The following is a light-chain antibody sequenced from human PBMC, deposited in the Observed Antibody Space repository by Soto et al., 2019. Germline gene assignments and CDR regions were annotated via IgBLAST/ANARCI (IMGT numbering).Light chain of an antibody. J-gene: IGLJ1*01. V-gene: IGLV2-14*01. Sequence: QSALTQPASVSGSPGQSITISCTGTSSDIGGYKYVSWYQQHPGKAPKLMIYDVSNRPSGVSNRFSGSKSGNTATLTISGLQGEDEGEYYGSSYTGGSTYVFGTGTKLTVL. CDR1: SSDIGGYKY. CDR2: DVS. CDR3: SSYTGGSTYV.